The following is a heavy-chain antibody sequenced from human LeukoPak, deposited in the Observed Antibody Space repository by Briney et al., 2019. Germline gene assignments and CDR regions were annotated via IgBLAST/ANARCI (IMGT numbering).Heavy chain of an antibody. CDR1: GGSISSYY. CDR3: ARVPSSGSVSFDP. J-gene: IGHJ5*02. D-gene: IGHD3-10*01. CDR2: IYYSGST. V-gene: IGHV4-59*08. Sequence: PSETLSLTCTVSGGSISSYYWSWIRQPPGKGLEWIGYIYYSGSTNYNPSLKSRVTISVDTSKNQFSLKLSSVTAADTAVYYCARVPSSGSVSFDPWGQGTLVTVSS.